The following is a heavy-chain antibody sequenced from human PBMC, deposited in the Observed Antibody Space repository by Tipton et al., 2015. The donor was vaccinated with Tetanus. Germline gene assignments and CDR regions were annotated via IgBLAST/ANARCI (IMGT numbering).Heavy chain of an antibody. Sequence: QVQLVQSGAEVKKPGASVKVSCKASGYTFTGYYIYWVRQAPGQGLEWMGWIDPNSGGTNYAQKFQGRVTMTRDTPISTAYMELRSLRSDDTAVYYCARDRGDYIYYGMDVWGPGTTVTVS. CDR3: ARDRGDYIYYGMDV. CDR2: IDPNSGGT. V-gene: IGHV1-2*02. J-gene: IGHJ6*02. CDR1: GYTFTGYY. D-gene: IGHD3-22*01.